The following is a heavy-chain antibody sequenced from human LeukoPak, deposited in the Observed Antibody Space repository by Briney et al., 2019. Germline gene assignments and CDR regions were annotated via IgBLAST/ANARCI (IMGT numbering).Heavy chain of an antibody. D-gene: IGHD1-26*01. CDR3: ASSGSYYGLFVP. J-gene: IGHJ5*02. V-gene: IGHV1-2*02. Sequence: ASVQVSCKASGYTFTGYYMHWVRQAPGQGLDWMGWINPNNGGTNHAQKLQGRGTMTRDTSISTAYMELSRLRSGDTAVYYCASSGSYYGLFVPWGQGTLVTVSS. CDR2: INPNNGGT. CDR1: GYTFTGYY.